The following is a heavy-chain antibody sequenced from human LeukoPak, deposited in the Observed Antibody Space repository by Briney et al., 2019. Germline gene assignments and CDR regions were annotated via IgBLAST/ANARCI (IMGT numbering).Heavy chain of an antibody. Sequence: GGSLRLSCAASGFTFSTYSMNWVRQAPGKGLEWVSAISGSGGSTYYADSVKGRFTISRDNSKNTLYLQMNSLRAEDTAVYYCAKDCYYDSSGYSVFDYWGRGTLVTVSS. V-gene: IGHV3-23*01. J-gene: IGHJ4*02. CDR1: GFTFSTYS. CDR2: ISGSGGST. D-gene: IGHD3-22*01. CDR3: AKDCYYDSSGYSVFDY.